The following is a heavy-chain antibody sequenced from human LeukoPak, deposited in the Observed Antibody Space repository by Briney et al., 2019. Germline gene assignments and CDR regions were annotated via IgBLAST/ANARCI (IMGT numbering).Heavy chain of an antibody. CDR2: INPSGGST. J-gene: IGHJ5*02. CDR1: GYTFTSYY. CDR3: ARAGIARSSSSSNWFDP. D-gene: IGHD6-6*01. V-gene: IGHV1-46*01. Sequence: HGASVKVSCKASGYTFTSYYMHWVRQAPGQGLEWMGIINPSGGSTSYAQKFQGRVTMTRDTSTSTVYMELSSLRSEDTAVYYCARAGIARSSSSSNWFDPWGQGTLVTVSS.